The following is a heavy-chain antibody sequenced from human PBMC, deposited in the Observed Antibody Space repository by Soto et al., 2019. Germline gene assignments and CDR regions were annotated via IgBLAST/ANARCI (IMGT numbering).Heavy chain of an antibody. CDR1: GFTFSSYG. CDR3: ARAPAPDSRRWFFGY. J-gene: IGHJ4*02. CDR2: IWYDGSNK. Sequence: QVQLVESGGGVVQPGRSLRLSCAASGFTFSSYGMHWVRQAPGKGLEWVAVIWYDGSNKYYADSVKGRFTISRDNSKNQLYLQMNSLRAEETAVYYCARAPAPDSRRWFFGYWGQGTLVTVSS. D-gene: IGHD6-13*01. V-gene: IGHV3-33*01.